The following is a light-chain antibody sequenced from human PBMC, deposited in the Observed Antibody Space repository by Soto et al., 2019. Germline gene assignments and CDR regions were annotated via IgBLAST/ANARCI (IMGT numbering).Light chain of an antibody. V-gene: IGLV2-18*02. J-gene: IGLJ2*01. CDR1: SSDVGSYNR. CDR3: GTWDYRLSAMV. CDR2: EVS. Sequence: QSALTQPPSVSGSPGQSVTISCTGTSSDVGSYNRVSWYQQPPGTAPKLMIYEVSNRPSGVPDRFSGSKSGNTASLTISGLQAEDEADYYCGTWDYRLSAMVFGGGTKLTVL.